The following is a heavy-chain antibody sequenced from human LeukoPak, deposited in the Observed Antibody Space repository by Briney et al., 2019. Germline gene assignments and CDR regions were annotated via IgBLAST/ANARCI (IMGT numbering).Heavy chain of an antibody. V-gene: IGHV1-2*02. Sequence: REASVKVSCKASGYTFTGYYMHWVRQAPGQGLEWMGWINPNSGGTNYAQKFQGRVTMTRDTSISTAYMELSRLRSDDTAVYYCARAHYYDSSGYYLFGYWGQGTLVTVSS. CDR1: GYTFTGYY. D-gene: IGHD3-22*01. J-gene: IGHJ4*02. CDR2: INPNSGGT. CDR3: ARAHYYDSSGYYLFGY.